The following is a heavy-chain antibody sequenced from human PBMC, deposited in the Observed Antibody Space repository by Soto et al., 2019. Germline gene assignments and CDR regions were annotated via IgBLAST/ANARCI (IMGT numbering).Heavy chain of an antibody. V-gene: IGHV3-30*18. D-gene: IGHD3-3*01. J-gene: IGHJ4*02. CDR1: GFTFSSYG. CDR2: ISYDGSNK. Sequence: QVQLVESGGGVVQPGRSLRLSCAASGFTFSSYGMHWVRQAPGKGLEWVAVISYDGSNKYYADSVKGRFTISRDNSKNTLYLQMNSLRAEDTAVYYCAKALSPLLAESDYWGQGTLVTVSS. CDR3: AKALSPLLAESDY.